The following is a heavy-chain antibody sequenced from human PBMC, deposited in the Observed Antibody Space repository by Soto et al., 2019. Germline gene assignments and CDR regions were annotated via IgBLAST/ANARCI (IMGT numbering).Heavy chain of an antibody. D-gene: IGHD5-18*01. CDR1: GGTFSSYA. CDR3: ARAVLGGGIQLWLAN. Sequence: ASVKVSCKASGGTFSSYAISWVRQAPGRGLEWMGGIIPIFGTANYAQKFQGRVTITADESTSTAYMELSSLRSEDTAVYYCARAVLGGGIQLWLANWGQGTLVTVSS. J-gene: IGHJ4*02. CDR2: IIPIFGTA. V-gene: IGHV1-69*13.